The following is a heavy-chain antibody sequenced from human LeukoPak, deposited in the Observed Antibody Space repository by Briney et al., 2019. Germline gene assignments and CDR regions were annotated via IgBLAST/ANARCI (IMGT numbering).Heavy chain of an antibody. CDR3: AREDRQYDYVWGSYRYFY. J-gene: IGHJ4*02. D-gene: IGHD3-16*02. V-gene: IGHV1-69*13. CDR2: IIPIFGTA. Sequence: SVKVSCKASGGTFSSYAISWVRQAPGQGLEWMGGIIPIFGTANYAQKFQGRVTITADESTSTAYMELSSLRSEDTAVYYCAREDRQYDYVWGSYRYFYWGQGTLVTVSS. CDR1: GGTFSSYA.